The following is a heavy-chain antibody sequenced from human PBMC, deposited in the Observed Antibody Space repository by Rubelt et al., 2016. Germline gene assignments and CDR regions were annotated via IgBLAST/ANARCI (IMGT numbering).Heavy chain of an antibody. CDR1: GYIFTNYA. CDR3: AGDKSLAD. CDR2: INAGNDNT. Sequence: QVQLVQSGTEVKKPGASVKVSCKASGYIFTNYAMHWVRQAPGQRLEWRGWINAGNDNTKYSQKFQGRVTITRDTSASIAYMELSSLGSEDTAVYYCAGDKSLADWGQGTLVTVSS. V-gene: IGHV1-3*01. J-gene: IGHJ4*02.